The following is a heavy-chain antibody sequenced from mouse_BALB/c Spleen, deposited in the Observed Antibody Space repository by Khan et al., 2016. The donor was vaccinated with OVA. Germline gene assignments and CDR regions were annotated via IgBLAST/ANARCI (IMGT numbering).Heavy chain of an antibody. CDR1: GFSLTNYG. CDR3: ARQPYYHYNIMDY. CDR2: IWSDGST. Sequence: VQLQESGPGLVAPSQSLSITCTISGFSLTNYGVHWVRQPPGKGLEWLVVIWSDGSTTYNSALKSRLTISKDKSKSQVFLKMNSLQSEDTAVYFCARQPYYHYNIMDYGGQGTSVTVSA. J-gene: IGHJ4*01. D-gene: IGHD2-10*01. V-gene: IGHV2-6-1*01.